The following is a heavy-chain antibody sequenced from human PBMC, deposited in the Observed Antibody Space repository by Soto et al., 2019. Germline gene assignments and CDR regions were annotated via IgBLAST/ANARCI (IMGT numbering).Heavy chain of an antibody. CDR2: IYYSGST. CDR3: ARDLFGGYCLDY. V-gene: IGHV4-59*01. D-gene: IGHD5-12*01. J-gene: IGHJ4*02. CDR1: GGSISSYY. Sequence: SETLSLTCTVSGGSISSYYCRWIRQPPGKGLEWIGYIYYSGSTDYNPSLESRVTIAVDTSKNQFSLRLTSVTAADTAVYYCARDLFGGYCLDYWGQGALVTVSS.